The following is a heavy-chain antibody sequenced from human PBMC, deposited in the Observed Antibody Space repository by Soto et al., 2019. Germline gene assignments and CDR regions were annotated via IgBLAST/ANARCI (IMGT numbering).Heavy chain of an antibody. CDR2: INHSGST. D-gene: IGHD3-3*01. CDR1: GGSFSGYY. Sequence: SETLSLTCAVYGGSFSGYYWSWIRQPPGKGLEWIGEINHSGSTNYNPSLKSRVTISVDTSKNQFSLKLSSVTAADTAVYYCARGERRRITVFGVVITPRFDYWGQGTLVTVSS. CDR3: ARGERRRITVFGVVITPRFDY. V-gene: IGHV4-34*01. J-gene: IGHJ4*02.